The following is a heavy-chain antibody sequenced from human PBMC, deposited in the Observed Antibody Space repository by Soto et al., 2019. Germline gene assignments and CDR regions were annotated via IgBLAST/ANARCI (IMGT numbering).Heavy chain of an antibody. J-gene: IGHJ5*02. CDR3: ARTPARGYSYGYWFDP. CDR1: CGSICGLY. Sequence: SGTPSLTFPVSCGSICGLYWSWVRAPPRKGLEWFGRIYTSGSPNYNPSLKSRVTMSVDTSKNQFSLRLRSVTAADTAVYYCARTPARGYSYGYWFDPWGQGTLVTVSS. CDR2: IYTSGSP. D-gene: IGHD5-18*01. V-gene: IGHV4-4*07.